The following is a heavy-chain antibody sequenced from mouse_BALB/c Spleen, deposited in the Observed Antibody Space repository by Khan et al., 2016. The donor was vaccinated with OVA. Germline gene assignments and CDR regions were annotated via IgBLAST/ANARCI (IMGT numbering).Heavy chain of an antibody. J-gene: IGHJ3*01. Sequence: EVELVESGGGLVKPGGSLKLSCAASGFTFSNYAMSWVRQSPEKRLEWVASISSGDSTYYLDSVKGRFTISRDNARNILYLQMSSLGAEDTAMYYCARDYWFAYWGQGTLVTVSA. CDR1: GFTFSNYA. V-gene: IGHV5-6-5*01. CDR2: ISSGDST. CDR3: ARDYWFAY.